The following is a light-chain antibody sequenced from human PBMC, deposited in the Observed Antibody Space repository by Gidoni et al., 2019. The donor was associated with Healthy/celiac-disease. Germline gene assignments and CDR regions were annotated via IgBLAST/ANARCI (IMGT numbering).Light chain of an antibody. V-gene: IGKV1-9*01. CDR3: QQLNSYLPLT. CDR2: AAS. J-gene: IGKJ4*01. Sequence: DIQLTQSPSFLSASVGDRVTITCRASQGISSYLAWYQQKPGKAPKLLIYAASTLQSGVPSRFSGSGSGTEFTLTISSLQPEDFATYYGQQLNSYLPLTFGGGTKVEIK. CDR1: QGISSY.